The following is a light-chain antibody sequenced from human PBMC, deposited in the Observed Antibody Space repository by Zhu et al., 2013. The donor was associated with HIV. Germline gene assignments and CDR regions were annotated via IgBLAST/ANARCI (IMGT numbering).Light chain of an antibody. J-gene: IGKJ1*01. CDR1: LGISSY. CDR3: LQDYNYPPT. CDR2: AAS. Sequence: AIQLTQSPSSLSASVGDRVIITCRASLGISSYLAWYQQKPGKAPKLLIYAASTLQSGVPSRFSGSGSGTDFTLTIRSLQPEDFATYYCLQDYNYPPTFGQGTKVEVK. V-gene: IGKV1-6*01.